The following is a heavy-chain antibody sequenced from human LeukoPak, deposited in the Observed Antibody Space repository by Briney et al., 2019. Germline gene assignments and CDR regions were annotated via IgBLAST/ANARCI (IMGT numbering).Heavy chain of an antibody. Sequence: PGGPLRLSCAAAGFTVSSNYMSWVRQAAGKGRGWVSVIYSGGSTYYADSVKGRFTISRDHSKNTLYLQMNSLRAEDTAVYYCARDSILTGAVLGAFDIWGQGTMVTVSS. D-gene: IGHD3-9*01. CDR1: GFTVSSNY. V-gene: IGHV3-53*01. CDR3: ARDSILTGAVLGAFDI. J-gene: IGHJ3*02. CDR2: IYSGGST.